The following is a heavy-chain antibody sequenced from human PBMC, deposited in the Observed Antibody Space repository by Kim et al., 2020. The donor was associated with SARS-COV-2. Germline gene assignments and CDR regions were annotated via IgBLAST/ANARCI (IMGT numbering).Heavy chain of an antibody. CDR1: GYTFTAYF. Sequence: ASVKVSCKASGYTFTAYFIHWVRQAPGLGLEWMGRINPNTGDTNYAQNFQGRVTMTRDTSISTAYMDLSRLRSDDTAVYYCARPYTSGWGRDFWGQGTL. V-gene: IGHV1-2*06. D-gene: IGHD6-19*01. CDR2: INPNTGDT. CDR3: ARPYTSGWGRDF. J-gene: IGHJ4*02.